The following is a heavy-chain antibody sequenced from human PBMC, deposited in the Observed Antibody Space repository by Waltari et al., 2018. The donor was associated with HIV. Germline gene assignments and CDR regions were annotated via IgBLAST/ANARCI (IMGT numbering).Heavy chain of an antibody. CDR1: GFTVSSNY. D-gene: IGHD4-17*01. CDR2: SYSGGST. J-gene: IGHJ2*01. Sequence: EVQLVESGGGLIQPGGSLRLSCAASGFTVSSNYINWVRPAPGKGLEWVSASYSGGSTYYADSVKGRFTISRDNSRNTLYLQMNSLRAEDTAVYYCAKASGIVNGANSRYWYFDLWGRGTLVTVSS. CDR3: AKASGIVNGANSRYWYFDL. V-gene: IGHV3-53*01.